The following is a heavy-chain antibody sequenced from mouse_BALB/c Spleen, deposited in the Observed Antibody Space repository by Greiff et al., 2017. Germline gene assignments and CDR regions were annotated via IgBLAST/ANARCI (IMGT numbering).Heavy chain of an antibody. J-gene: IGHJ2*01. Sequence: EVKVEESGGGLVKPGGSLKLSCAASGFTFSSYAMSWVRQTPEKRLEWVASISSGGSTYYPDSVKGRFTISRDNARNILYLQMSSLRSEDTAMYYCARGLDYGNYYYFDYWGQGTTLTVSS. CDR1: GFTFSSYA. CDR2: ISSGGST. V-gene: IGHV5-6-5*01. D-gene: IGHD2-1*01. CDR3: ARGLDYGNYYYFDY.